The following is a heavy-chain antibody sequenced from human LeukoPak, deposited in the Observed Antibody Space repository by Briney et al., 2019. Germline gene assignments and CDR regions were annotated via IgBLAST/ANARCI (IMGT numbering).Heavy chain of an antibody. J-gene: IGHJ3*01. CDR1: GGTFSSYA. V-gene: IGHV1-69*04. CDR3: ARGPQVATIAFG. Sequence: ASVKVSCKASGGTFSSYAISWVRQAPGQGLEWMGRIIPILSIANYAQKFQGRVTITADKSTSTAYMELSSLRSEDTAVYYCARGPQVATIAFGWGQGTMVTVSS. D-gene: IGHD5-12*01. CDR2: IIPILSIA.